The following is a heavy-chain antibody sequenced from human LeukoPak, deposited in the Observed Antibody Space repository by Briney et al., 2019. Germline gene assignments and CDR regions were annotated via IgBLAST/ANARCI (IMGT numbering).Heavy chain of an antibody. CDR2: INHSGST. V-gene: IGHV4-34*01. D-gene: IGHD6-19*01. J-gene: IGHJ4*02. Sequence: PSETLSLTCAVYGGSFSGYYWSWIRQPPGNGLEWIGEINHSGSTNYNLSLKSRVTISVDTSKNQFSLKLSSVTAADTAVYYCASGGSSGWYFNLRGLNYWGQGTLVTVSS. CDR3: ASGGSSGWYFNLRGLNY. CDR1: GGSFSGYY.